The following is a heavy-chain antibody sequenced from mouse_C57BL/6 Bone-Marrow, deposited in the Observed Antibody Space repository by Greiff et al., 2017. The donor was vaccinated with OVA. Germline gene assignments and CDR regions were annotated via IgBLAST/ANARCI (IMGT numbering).Heavy chain of an antibody. V-gene: IGHV1-82*01. J-gene: IGHJ1*03. CDR2: IYPGDGDT. CDR3: ARSPTYYYGSSWWYFDV. Sequence: QVQLQQSGPELVKPGASVKISCKASGYAFSSSWMNWVKQRPGKGLEWIGRIYPGDGDTNYNGKFKGKATLTADKSSSTAYMQLSSLTSEDSAVYFCARSPTYYYGSSWWYFDVWGTGTTVTVSS. D-gene: IGHD1-1*01. CDR1: GYAFSSSW.